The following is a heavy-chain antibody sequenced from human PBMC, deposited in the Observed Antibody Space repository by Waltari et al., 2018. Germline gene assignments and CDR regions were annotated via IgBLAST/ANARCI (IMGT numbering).Heavy chain of an antibody. Sequence: EVQLLESGGGLVQPGGSLRLSCAASGFTFSSYAMSWVRQAPGKGLEWVSAISGSGGSTYYADSVKGRFTISRDNSKNTLYLEMNSLRAEDTAVYYCAKDLKLCGYSGYDLCNPQVTIDYWGQGTLVTVSS. CDR2: ISGSGGST. CDR1: GFTFSSYA. CDR3: AKDLKLCGYSGYDLCNPQVTIDY. J-gene: IGHJ4*02. V-gene: IGHV3-23*01. D-gene: IGHD5-12*01.